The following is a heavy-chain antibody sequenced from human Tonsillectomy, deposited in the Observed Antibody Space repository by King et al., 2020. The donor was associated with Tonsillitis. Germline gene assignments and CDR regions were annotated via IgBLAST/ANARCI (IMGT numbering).Heavy chain of an antibody. CDR3: ARGDCDGGTCYSIFFDC. CDR1: GFTFSSYW. J-gene: IGHJ4*02. V-gene: IGHV3-7*04. Sequence: VQLVESGGGLVPPGGSLRLSCAASGFTFSSYWMSWVRQAPGKGLEWVAYIKQDGSEKYEVDSVKGRFTVSRDNTQNSRYLQMNSLRAEDTAVYYCARGDCDGGTCYSIFFDCWGQGTLVTVSS. D-gene: IGHD2-15*01. CDR2: IKQDGSEK.